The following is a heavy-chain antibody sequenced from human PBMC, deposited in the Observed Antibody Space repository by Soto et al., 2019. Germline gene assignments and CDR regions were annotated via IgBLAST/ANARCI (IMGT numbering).Heavy chain of an antibody. V-gene: IGHV3-48*03. CDR3: ARGGLYDTSDFEFY. Sequence: GGSLRLSCVASGFTFSSYAMNWVRQAPGKGLEWISYISSGGSTIYYADSVKGRFTISRDNAKNSLYLQMNSLRAEDTAVYYCARGGLYDTSDFEFYWGQGTLVTVSS. CDR1: GFTFSSYA. D-gene: IGHD3-22*01. CDR2: ISSGGSTI. J-gene: IGHJ4*02.